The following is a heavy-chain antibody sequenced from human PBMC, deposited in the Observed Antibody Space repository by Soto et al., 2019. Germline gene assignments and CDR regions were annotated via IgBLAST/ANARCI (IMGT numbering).Heavy chain of an antibody. D-gene: IGHD3-22*01. Sequence: LRLSCVASGFIFSSYGMHWVRQAPGKGLERVAFISYDGSKKYYSDSVMGRFTFSRDNSKNTLYLQMNSLRAEDTAVYYCATLEDYYDTSGYSPADYWGQGTLVTVSS. CDR1: GFIFSSYG. CDR3: ATLEDYYDTSGYSPADY. J-gene: IGHJ4*02. V-gene: IGHV3-30*03. CDR2: ISYDGSKK.